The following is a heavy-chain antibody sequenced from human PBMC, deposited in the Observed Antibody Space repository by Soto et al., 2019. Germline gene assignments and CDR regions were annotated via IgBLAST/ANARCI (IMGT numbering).Heavy chain of an antibody. CDR2: ISATGDTT. V-gene: IGHV3-23*01. CDR3: AKGYCSYPKCSFDP. J-gene: IGHJ5*02. Sequence: PGGSLRLSCAASGFTFNDFAINWVRQTPGKGLEWVSVISATGDTTYNADSVKGRFTISRDNLKNTAYLQMNSLRVEDTALYYCAKGYCSYPKCSFDPWGQGTLVTVSS. D-gene: IGHD3-16*02. CDR1: GFTFNDFA.